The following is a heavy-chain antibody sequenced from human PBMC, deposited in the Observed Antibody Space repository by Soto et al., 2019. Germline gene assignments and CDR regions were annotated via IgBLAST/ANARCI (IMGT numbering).Heavy chain of an antibody. V-gene: IGHV3-21*06. CDR1: GFTFSSCT. D-gene: IGHD2-15*01. CDR2: ISPSSGHI. CDR3: SGCSGGACHKNYGMDV. Sequence: EVHLEESGGGLVKPGGSLRLSCAVSGFTFSSCTMNWVRQAPGKGLEWVSSISPSSGHIYYADSVKGRFTISRDNAKNSRFLQMNSLRGEDRAVYYCSGCSGGACHKNYGMDVWGQGTTVTVSS. J-gene: IGHJ6*02.